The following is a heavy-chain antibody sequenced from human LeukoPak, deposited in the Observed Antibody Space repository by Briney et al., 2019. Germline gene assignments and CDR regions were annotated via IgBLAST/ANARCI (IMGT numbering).Heavy chain of an antibody. D-gene: IGHD3-10*01. V-gene: IGHV1-8*03. CDR1: GYTFTSCD. CDR2: MNPNSGNT. Sequence: GASVKVSCKASGYTFTSCDINWVRQATGQGLEWMGWMNPNSGNTGYAQKFQGRVTITRNTSISTAYMELSSLRSEDTAVYYCARGAMVRVVIVDYWGQGTLVTVSS. J-gene: IGHJ4*02. CDR3: ARGAMVRVVIVDY.